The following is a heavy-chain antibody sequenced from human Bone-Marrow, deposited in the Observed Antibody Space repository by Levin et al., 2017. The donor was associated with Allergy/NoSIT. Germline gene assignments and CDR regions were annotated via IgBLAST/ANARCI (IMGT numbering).Heavy chain of an antibody. CDR3: ASLPVQYSYGLIQIYYYYGMDV. CDR1: GFTFSSYW. J-gene: IGHJ6*02. Sequence: GGSLRLSCAASGFTFSSYWMSWVRQAPGKGLEWVANIKQDGSEKYYVDSVKGRFTISRDNAKNSLYLQMNSLRAEDTAVYYCASLPVQYSYGLIQIYYYYGMDVWGQGTTVTVSS. CDR2: IKQDGSEK. D-gene: IGHD5-18*01. V-gene: IGHV3-7*01.